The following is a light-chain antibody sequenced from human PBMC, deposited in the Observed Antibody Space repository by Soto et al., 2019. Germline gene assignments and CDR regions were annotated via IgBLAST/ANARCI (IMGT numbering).Light chain of an antibody. CDR1: NSNIGNNN. J-gene: IGLJ3*02. Sequence: QSVLTQPPSASGTPGQRVTISCSGSNSNIGNNNVYWYQQLPGTAPKLLIYRTNQRPSGVPDRFSGSKSGTSASLAISGLRSEDESDYYCAAWDDSLSGWVFGGGTQLTVL. CDR2: RTN. CDR3: AAWDDSLSGWV. V-gene: IGLV1-47*01.